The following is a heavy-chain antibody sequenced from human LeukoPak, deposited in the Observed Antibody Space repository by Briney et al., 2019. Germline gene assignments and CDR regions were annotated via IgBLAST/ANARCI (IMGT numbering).Heavy chain of an antibody. CDR1: GFSFSSYW. V-gene: IGHV3-74*01. Sequence: GGSLRLSCAASGFSFSSYWMNWVRQAPGKGLVWVAHINTDGRTTTYADSVKGRFTISRDTAKNTLYLQMNSLRAEDTAVYYCARDSQFIGPLYWGQGTLVTVSS. J-gene: IGHJ4*02. CDR2: INTDGRTT. CDR3: ARDSQFIGPLY. D-gene: IGHD5-24*01.